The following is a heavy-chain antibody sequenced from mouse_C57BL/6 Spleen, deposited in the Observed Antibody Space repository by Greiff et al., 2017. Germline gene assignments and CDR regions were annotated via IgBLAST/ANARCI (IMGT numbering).Heavy chain of an antibody. CDR2: IRNKANGYTT. J-gene: IGHJ3*01. D-gene: IGHD3-2*02. CDR3: VKAGPIDSSGAWFAY. Sequence: EVKVVESGGGLVQPGASLRLSCAASGFTFTDYYMSWVRQPPGKAPEWLALIRNKANGYTTEYTASVKGRFTISRDNSQTILYLQMNTLRAEDSATYYCVKAGPIDSSGAWFAYWGQGTLVTVAA. V-gene: IGHV7-4*01. CDR1: GFTFTDYY.